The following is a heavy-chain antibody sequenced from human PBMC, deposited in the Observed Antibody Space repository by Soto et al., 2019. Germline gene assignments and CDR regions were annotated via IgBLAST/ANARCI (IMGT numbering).Heavy chain of an antibody. V-gene: IGHV3-48*02. CDR3: ARDLREQWLVQYYYYGMDV. Sequence: GGSLRLSCAASGFTFSSYSMNWVRQAPGKGLEWVSYISSSSTIYYADSVKGRFTISRDNAKNSLYLQMNSLRDEDTAVYYCARDLREQWLVQYYYYGMDVWGQGTTVTVSS. CDR1: GFTFSSYS. D-gene: IGHD6-19*01. CDR2: ISSSSTI. J-gene: IGHJ6*02.